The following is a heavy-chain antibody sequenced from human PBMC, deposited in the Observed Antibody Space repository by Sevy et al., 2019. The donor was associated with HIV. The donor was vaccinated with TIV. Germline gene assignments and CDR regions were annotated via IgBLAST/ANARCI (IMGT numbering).Heavy chain of an antibody. V-gene: IGHV4-39*01. CDR3: ARHGGLVDRGFDY. D-gene: IGHD3-10*01. J-gene: IGHJ4*02. CDR1: GGSIGRNSYD. Sequence: SETLSLTCIVSGGSIGRNSYDWGWIRQSPGKGLEWIGSIFFSGRTNYATSLKSRVTISVDKSKNQLSPQMRSVTATDTACYYCARHGGLVDRGFDYWGQGTLVTVSS. CDR2: IFFSGRT.